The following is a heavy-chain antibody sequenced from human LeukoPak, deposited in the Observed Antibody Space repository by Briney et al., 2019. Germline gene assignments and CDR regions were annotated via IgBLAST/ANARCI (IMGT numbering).Heavy chain of an antibody. J-gene: IGHJ4*02. V-gene: IGHV1-2*02. D-gene: IGHD3-10*01. CDR2: INPNSGGT. CDR1: GYTFTGYY. Sequence: ASVTVSCKASGYTFTGYYMHWVRQAPGQGLEWMGWINPNSGGTNYAQKFQGRGTITRDTSISTAYMELSRLRSDDTAVYYCARYGSGSYYLRDFDYWGQGTLVTVSS. CDR3: ARYGSGSYYLRDFDY.